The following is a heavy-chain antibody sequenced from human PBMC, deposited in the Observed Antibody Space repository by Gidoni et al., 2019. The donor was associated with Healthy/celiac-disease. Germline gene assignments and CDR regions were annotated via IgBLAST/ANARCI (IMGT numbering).Heavy chain of an antibody. CDR2: INAGNGNT. Sequence: QVQLVQSGAEVKKPGASVKVSCKASGYTFTSYAMHWVRLAPGQRLEWMGWINAGNGNTKYSQKFQGRVTITRDTSASTAYMELSSLRSEDTAVYYCASLPLMITFGGVVHPHWGQGTLVTVSS. CDR1: GYTFTSYA. V-gene: IGHV1-3*01. D-gene: IGHD3-16*01. J-gene: IGHJ4*02. CDR3: ASLPLMITFGGVVHPH.